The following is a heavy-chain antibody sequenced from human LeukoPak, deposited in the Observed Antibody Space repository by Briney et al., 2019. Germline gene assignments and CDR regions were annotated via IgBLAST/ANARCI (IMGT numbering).Heavy chain of an antibody. J-gene: IGHJ4*02. CDR3: ARGRPGNYFDY. V-gene: IGHV3-74*01. D-gene: IGHD1-26*01. Sequence: GGSLRLSCAASGFTFSSNWIYWVRQAPGKGLVWVSYISSDGSSTNYADSVKGRFTISRDNAKNTLYVQMNSLRADDTAVYYCARGRPGNYFDYWGQGTLVTVSS. CDR2: ISSDGSST. CDR1: GFTFSSNW.